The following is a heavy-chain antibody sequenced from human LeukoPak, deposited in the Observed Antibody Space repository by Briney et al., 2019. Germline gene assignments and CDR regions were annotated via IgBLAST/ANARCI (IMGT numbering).Heavy chain of an antibody. V-gene: IGHV4-61*05. CDR2: IYYSGST. CDR1: GGSISSSSYY. D-gene: IGHD5-24*01. J-gene: IGHJ3*02. CDR3: ARTARWPSTGGAFDI. Sequence: SETLSLTCTVSGGSISSSSYYWGWIRQPPGKGLEWIGYIYYSGSTDYNPSLKSRVTISVDTSKNQFSLKLSSVTAADTAVYYCARTARWPSTGGAFDIWGQGTMVTVSS.